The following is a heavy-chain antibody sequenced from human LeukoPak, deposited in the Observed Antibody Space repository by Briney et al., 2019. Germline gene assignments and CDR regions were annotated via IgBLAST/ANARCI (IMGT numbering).Heavy chain of an antibody. CDR1: GFTVSSNH. CDR3: ARDGENHYYDY. V-gene: IGHV3-66*01. J-gene: IGHJ4*02. Sequence: PGGSLRLSCAASGFTVSSNHMSWVRQAPGQGLEWVSVIYIGGTIHYADSVKGRFTISRDNSQNTVYPEMNSLRAEDTAVYYCARDGENHYYDYWGQGTLVTVST. D-gene: IGHD7-27*01. CDR2: IYIGGTI.